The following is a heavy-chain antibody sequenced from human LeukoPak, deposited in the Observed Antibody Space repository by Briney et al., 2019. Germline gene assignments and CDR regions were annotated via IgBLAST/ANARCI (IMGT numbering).Heavy chain of an antibody. V-gene: IGHV5-51*01. D-gene: IGHD4-23*01. Sequence: GESLKISCQGSGYRFDINWIGWVRQMPGKGLEWMGIIYPGDSDTRYSPSFQGQVTISADKSISTAYLQWSSLKASDTAMYYCARRDYGGDPGIWGQGTMVTVSS. CDR3: ARRDYGGDPGI. CDR2: IYPGDSDT. J-gene: IGHJ3*02. CDR1: GYRFDINW.